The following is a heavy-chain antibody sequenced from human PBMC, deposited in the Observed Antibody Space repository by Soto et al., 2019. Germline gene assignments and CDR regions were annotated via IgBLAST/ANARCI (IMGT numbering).Heavy chain of an antibody. J-gene: IGHJ4*02. CDR2: ISSSGDII. CDR1: GFTFSDYY. V-gene: IGHV3-11*01. Sequence: SGGSLRLSCAASGFTFSDYYMSWIRQAPGKGLEWVSYISSSGDIIYYADSVKGRFTISRDNAKNSLYLQLNSLRAEDTAVYYCARDLAYYASNGYFDYWGQGTVVTVSS. D-gene: IGHD3-22*01. CDR3: ARDLAYYASNGYFDY.